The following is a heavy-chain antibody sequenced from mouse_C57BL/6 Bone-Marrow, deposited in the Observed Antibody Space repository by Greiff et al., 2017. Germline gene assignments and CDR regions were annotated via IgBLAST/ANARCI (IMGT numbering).Heavy chain of an antibody. Sequence: QVHVKQSGPGLVQPSQSLSITCTVSGFSLTSYGVHWVRQSPGKGLEWLGVIWSGGSTDYNAAFISRLSISKDNSKSQVFFKMNSLQADDTAIYYCARKTSDYGSSYGWYFDVWGTGTTVTVSS. V-gene: IGHV2-2*01. CDR1: GFSLTSYG. J-gene: IGHJ1*03. CDR2: IWSGGST. D-gene: IGHD1-1*01. CDR3: ARKTSDYGSSYGWYFDV.